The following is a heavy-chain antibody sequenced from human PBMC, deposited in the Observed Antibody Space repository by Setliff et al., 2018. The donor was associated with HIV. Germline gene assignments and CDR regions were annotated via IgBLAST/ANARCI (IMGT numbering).Heavy chain of an antibody. V-gene: IGHV4-39*01. CDR2: IYYSGST. D-gene: IGHD5-18*01. CDR1: GGSISSSSYY. CDR3: ARRQQLWLLYAFDI. J-gene: IGHJ3*02. Sequence: SETLSLTCTVSGGSISSSSYYWGWIRQPPGKGLEWIGSIYYSGSTYYNPSLKSRVTISVDTSKNQFSLKLSSVTAADTAVYYCARRQQLWLLYAFDIWGQETMVTVSS.